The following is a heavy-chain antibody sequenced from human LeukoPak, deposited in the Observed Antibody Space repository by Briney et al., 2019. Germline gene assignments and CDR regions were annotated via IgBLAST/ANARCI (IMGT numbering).Heavy chain of an antibody. CDR3: TKTIDVPAAQVGSYYYSGMDV. J-gene: IGHJ6*02. CDR2: ISGSGGST. V-gene: IGHV3-23*01. D-gene: IGHD2-2*01. Sequence: GGSLRLSCAASGFIFSNYAMSWARQASGKGLEWVSAISGSGGSTYYADSVKGRFTISRDNSKSTLYLQMNSLRAEDTALYYRTKTIDVPAAQVGSYYYSGMDVWGQGTTVTVSS. CDR1: GFIFSNYA.